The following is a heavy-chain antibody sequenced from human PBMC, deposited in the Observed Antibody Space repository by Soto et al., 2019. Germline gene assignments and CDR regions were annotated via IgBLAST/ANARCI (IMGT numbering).Heavy chain of an antibody. D-gene: IGHD1-26*01. J-gene: IGHJ4*02. CDR3: ARREIQGPIDY. V-gene: IGHV4-28*01. CDR1: GYSISSSNL. CDR2: IYYSGTT. Sequence: SETLSLTCAVSGYSISSSNLWGWIRQPPGKGLEWIGYIYYSGTTYYNPSLKSRVTMSVDTSKNQFSLKLTSVTAVDTAVYYCARREIQGPIDYWGQGTLVTV.